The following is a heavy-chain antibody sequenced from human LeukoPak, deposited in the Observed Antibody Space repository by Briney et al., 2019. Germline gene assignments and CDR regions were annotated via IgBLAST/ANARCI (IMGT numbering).Heavy chain of an antibody. CDR2: ISWNSGSI. Sequence: GGSLRLSCAAPVYPFDDYAMPSVRRAPGKGLGWDSGISWNSGSIGYADSVKGRFTISRDNAKNSLYLQMNSLRAEDTALYYCAKDMKAVAGPLDYWGQGTLVTVSS. V-gene: IGHV3-9*01. D-gene: IGHD6-19*01. CDR3: AKDMKAVAGPLDY. J-gene: IGHJ4*02. CDR1: VYPFDDYA.